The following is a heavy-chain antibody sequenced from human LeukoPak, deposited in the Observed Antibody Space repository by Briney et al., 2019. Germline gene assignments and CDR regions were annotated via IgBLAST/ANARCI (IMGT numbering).Heavy chain of an antibody. Sequence: PSETLSLTCTVSGGSVISADHYWSWIRQPPRKCLEWIGYIYFTGTLYQNPSLRGGITISVNISKNQFSLNLNSVTAADTAVFYCARVNVAYGDHQGLLGHVLDIWGQGTMATVSS. CDR1: GGSVISADHY. V-gene: IGHV4-30-4*01. J-gene: IGHJ3*02. D-gene: IGHD4-17*01. CDR3: ARVNVAYGDHQGLLGHVLDI. CDR2: IYFTGTL.